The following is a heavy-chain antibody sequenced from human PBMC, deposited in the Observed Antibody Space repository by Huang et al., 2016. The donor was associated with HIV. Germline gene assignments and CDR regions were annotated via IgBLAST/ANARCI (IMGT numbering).Heavy chain of an antibody. D-gene: IGHD3-22*01. V-gene: IGHV5-51*01. CDR3: ATPGSHGHYYDSSGFSV. CDR1: GYSFSSYW. CDR2: IYPTDSDT. J-gene: IGHJ4*02. Sequence: VQLVQSGAEVKKPGQSLKISCKGSGYSFSSYWIAGVRQKPGKGLEWMVIIYPTDSDTRYSPSFQCQGTISADKSINTAYLHWSSLKASDTAFYYCATPGSHGHYYDSSGFSVWGQGTLVTVSS.